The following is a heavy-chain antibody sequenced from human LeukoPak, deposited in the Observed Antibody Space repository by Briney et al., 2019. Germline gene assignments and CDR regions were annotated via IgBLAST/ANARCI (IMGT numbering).Heavy chain of an antibody. J-gene: IGHJ4*02. V-gene: IGHV3-7*01. CDR1: GFTFSNYW. Sequence: GGSLRLSCEGSGFTFSNYWMIWFRQAPGKGLEWVAHINQDGSVKNYVDSVKGRFTISRDNANNFLYLQMNSLRAEDTAVYYCAKDKNWNVCDYWGRGTLVTVSS. CDR3: AKDKNWNVCDY. D-gene: IGHD1-1*01. CDR2: INQDGSVK.